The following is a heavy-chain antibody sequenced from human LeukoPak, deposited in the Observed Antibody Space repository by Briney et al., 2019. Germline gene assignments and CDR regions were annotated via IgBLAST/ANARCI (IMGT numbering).Heavy chain of an antibody. Sequence: PSETLSLTCTVSGGSIRSSSYYWGWIRQPPGKGLEWIGSIYYSGRTYYNPSLKSRVTISVDTSKNQLSLKLSSVTAADTAVYYCARHDKNGGNLDAFDIWGQGTMVTVSS. V-gene: IGHV4-39*01. J-gene: IGHJ3*02. CDR3: ARHDKNGGNLDAFDI. CDR1: GGSIRSSSYY. CDR2: IYYSGRT. D-gene: IGHD4-23*01.